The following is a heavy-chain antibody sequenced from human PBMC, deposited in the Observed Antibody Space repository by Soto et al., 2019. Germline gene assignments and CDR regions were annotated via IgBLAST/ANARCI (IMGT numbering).Heavy chain of an antibody. CDR1: GDSYSISTYS. CDR2: IYQSGVT. Sequence: SETLSLTCNMSGDSYSISTYSWSWIRQPPGKALQWIGFIYQSGVTSYNPSLAGRVSISLDRSNNQCSLKLKSVTAADTAVYFCAGMPYTSGLRFDPWGPGTLVTVSS. D-gene: IGHD6-19*01. CDR3: AGMPYTSGLRFDP. V-gene: IGHV4-30-2*01. J-gene: IGHJ5*02.